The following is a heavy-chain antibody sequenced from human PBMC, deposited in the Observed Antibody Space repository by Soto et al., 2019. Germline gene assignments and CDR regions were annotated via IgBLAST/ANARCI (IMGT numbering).Heavy chain of an antibody. CDR3: TTNWNWTVDSRTFDY. J-gene: IGHJ4*02. CDR2: IKSKSDGGTT. D-gene: IGHD1-1*01. Sequence: EVQLVESGGGLVKPGGSLRLSCAASGISFTKAWMNWVRQAPGKGLEWVGQIKSKSDGGTTDYAAPATGRFTISRDDAKNTLYLQMNSLKTEDTAVYYCTTNWNWTVDSRTFDYWGQGTLVTVSS. V-gene: IGHV3-15*01. CDR1: GISFTKAW.